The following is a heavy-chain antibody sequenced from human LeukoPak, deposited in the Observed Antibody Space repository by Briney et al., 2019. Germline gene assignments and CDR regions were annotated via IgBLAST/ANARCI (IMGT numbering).Heavy chain of an antibody. CDR2: MFYNGNT. Sequence: SESLSLTCNVSGGSIIGYYWTWIRQPPGKGLEWIGYMFYNGNTNYSPSLKSRVTISLDTSKSQISMRLTSVTAADTGVYHCARLTREDGVDVWGQGTTVTVSS. J-gene: IGHJ6*02. V-gene: IGHV4-59*01. CDR1: GGSIIGYY. CDR3: ARLTREDGVDV.